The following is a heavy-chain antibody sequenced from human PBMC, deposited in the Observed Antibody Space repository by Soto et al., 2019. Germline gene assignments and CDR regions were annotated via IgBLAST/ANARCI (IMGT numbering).Heavy chain of an antibody. Sequence: GGSLRLSCAASGFTFSSYSMNWVRQAPGKGLEWVSYISSSSSTIYYADSVKGRFTISRDNAKNSLYLQMNSLRDEDTAVYYCARGVREAIFGVVIEGHDAFDIWGQGTMVTVSS. D-gene: IGHD3-3*01. CDR3: ARGVREAIFGVVIEGHDAFDI. V-gene: IGHV3-48*02. CDR1: GFTFSSYS. J-gene: IGHJ3*02. CDR2: ISSSSSTI.